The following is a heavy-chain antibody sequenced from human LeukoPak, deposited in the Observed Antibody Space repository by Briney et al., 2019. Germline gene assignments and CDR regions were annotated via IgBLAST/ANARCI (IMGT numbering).Heavy chain of an antibody. CDR1: GYTFTSYD. D-gene: IGHD5-24*01. Sequence: GSVKVSCKASGYTFTSYDINRVRQATGQGLEWMGWMNPNSGNTGYAQKFQGRVTMTRNTSISTAYMELSSLRSEDTAVYYCARGRGDGYNTWARERKLFDYWGQGTLVTVSS. J-gene: IGHJ4*02. V-gene: IGHV1-8*01. CDR2: MNPNSGNT. CDR3: ARGRGDGYNTWARERKLFDY.